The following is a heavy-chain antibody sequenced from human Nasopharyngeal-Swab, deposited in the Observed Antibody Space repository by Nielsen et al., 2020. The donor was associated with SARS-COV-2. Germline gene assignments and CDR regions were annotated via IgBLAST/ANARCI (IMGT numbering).Heavy chain of an antibody. CDR2: ISSSSSTI. V-gene: IGHV3-48*04. CDR3: ARDWATGINY. D-gene: IGHD6-13*01. CDR1: GFTFSSYS. J-gene: IGHJ4*02. Sequence: GESLKISCAASGFTFSSYSMNWVRQAPGKGLEWVSYISSSSSTIYYADSVKGRFTISRDNAKNSLYLQMNSLRADDTAVYYCARDWATGINYWGQGTLVTVSS.